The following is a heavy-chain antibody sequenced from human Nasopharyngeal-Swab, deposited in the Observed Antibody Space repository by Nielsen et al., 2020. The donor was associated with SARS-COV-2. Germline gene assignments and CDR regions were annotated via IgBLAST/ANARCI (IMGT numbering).Heavy chain of an antibody. V-gene: IGHV3-9*01. J-gene: IGHJ4*02. Sequence: SLKISCAASGFTFDDYAMHWVRQAPGKGLEWVSGISWNSGSIGYADSVKGRFTISRDNAKNSLYLQMNFLRVEDTAMYYCARAETGYSYGYPFDYWGQGTLVTVSS. CDR2: ISWNSGSI. CDR1: GFTFDDYA. CDR3: ARAETGYSYGYPFDY. D-gene: IGHD5-18*01.